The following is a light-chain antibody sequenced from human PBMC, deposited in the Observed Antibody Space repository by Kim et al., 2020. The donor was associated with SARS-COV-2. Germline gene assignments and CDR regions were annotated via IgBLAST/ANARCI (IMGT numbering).Light chain of an antibody. J-gene: IGLJ3*02. CDR3: CSYAGSSTLV. CDR1: SGDVGSYNL. CDR2: EVS. Sequence: GQSITISCTGTSGDVGSYNLVSWYQKHPGKAPKLMIYEVSKRPSGVSNRFSGSKAGNTASLTISGLQAEDEADYYCCSYAGSSTLVFGGGTQLTVL. V-gene: IGLV2-23*02.